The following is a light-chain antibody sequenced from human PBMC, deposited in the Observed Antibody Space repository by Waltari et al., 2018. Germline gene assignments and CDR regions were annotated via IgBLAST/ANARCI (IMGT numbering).Light chain of an antibody. J-gene: IGLJ3*02. Sequence: QSALTQPASVSGSPGQSLTISCSGTSGDIGAFNRVSWYQQFAGKAPRRLIYEDTLRPSGISDRCAGAKAGDTASLTLSGLQAEDEADYFCLSYTTINTWVFGGGTKVTVL. CDR3: LSYTTINTWV. V-gene: IGLV2-14*01. CDR2: EDT. CDR1: SGDIGAFNR.